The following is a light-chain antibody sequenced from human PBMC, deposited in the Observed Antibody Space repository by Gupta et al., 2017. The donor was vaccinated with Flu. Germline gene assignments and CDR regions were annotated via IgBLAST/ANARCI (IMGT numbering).Light chain of an antibody. CDR3: QAWDNNAWV. CDR1: RLGDKY. J-gene: IGLJ3*02. V-gene: IGLV3-1*01. CDR2: QDN. Sequence: TCSGNRLGDKYTSWYRQKPGQSPVLIIYQDNKRPSGISERVSGSNSGSTATLTISGTQAMDEADYYCQAWDNNAWVFGGRTRLTV.